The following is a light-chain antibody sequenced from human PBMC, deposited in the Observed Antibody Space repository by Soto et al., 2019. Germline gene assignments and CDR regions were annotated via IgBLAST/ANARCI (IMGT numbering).Light chain of an antibody. J-gene: IGLJ3*02. CDR3: CSYAGSSFWV. CDR1: SSDVGGYNY. V-gene: IGLV2-11*01. CDR2: DVS. Sequence: QSALTQPRSVSGSPGQSVTISCTGTSSDVGGYNYVSWYQQHPGKAPKLMIYDVSKRPSGVPDRFSGSKSGNTASLTISGLQAEDEAGYYCCSYAGSSFWVFGGGTKLTVL.